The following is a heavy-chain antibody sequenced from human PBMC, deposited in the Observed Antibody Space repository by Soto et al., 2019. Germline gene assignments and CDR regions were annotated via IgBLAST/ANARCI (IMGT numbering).Heavy chain of an antibody. CDR1: GGSISSGDYY. V-gene: IGHV4-30-4*01. CDR2: IYYSGST. J-gene: IGHJ5*02. Sequence: SETLSLTCTVSGGSISSGDYYWSWIRQPPGKGLEWIGYIYYSGSTYYNPSLKSRVTISVDTSKNQFSLKLSSVTAADTAVYYCARAGGIVVVVAPWGQGTLVTVSS. CDR3: ARAGGIVVVVAP. D-gene: IGHD2-15*01.